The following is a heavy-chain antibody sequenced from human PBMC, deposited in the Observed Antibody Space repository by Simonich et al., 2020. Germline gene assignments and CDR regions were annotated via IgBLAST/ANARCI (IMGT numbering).Heavy chain of an antibody. V-gene: IGHV1-2*02. CDR1: GYTFTGYY. CDR3: ARGRIAAAGTYYYYYMDV. D-gene: IGHD6-13*01. Sequence: QVQLVQSGAEVKKPGASVKVSCKASGYTFTGYYMHWVRKAPGQGLEWMDRIKPNSEGKNYAQKFQGRVTMTRDTSISTAYMELGRLRSDDTAVYYCARGRIAAAGTYYYYYMDVWGKGTTVTVSS. J-gene: IGHJ6*03. CDR2: IKPNSEGK.